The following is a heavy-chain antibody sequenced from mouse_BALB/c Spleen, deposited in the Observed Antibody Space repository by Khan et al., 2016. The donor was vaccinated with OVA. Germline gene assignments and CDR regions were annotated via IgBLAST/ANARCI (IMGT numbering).Heavy chain of an antibody. CDR3: TRPAYDGYYDY. Sequence: QVQLQQSGPEVVRPGVSVKISCKGSGYTFTDYAMHWVKQSHAKSLEWIGLISTYSGNTNYKQKFKGKATMTVDKSSSTAYMELARLTSEDSAIYSGTRPAYDGYYDYWGQGTTLTVSS. D-gene: IGHD2-3*01. CDR2: ISTYSGNT. CDR1: GYTFTDYA. J-gene: IGHJ2*01. V-gene: IGHV1S137*01.